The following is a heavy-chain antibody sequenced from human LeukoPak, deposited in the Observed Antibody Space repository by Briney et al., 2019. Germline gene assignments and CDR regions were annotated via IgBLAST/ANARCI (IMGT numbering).Heavy chain of an antibody. CDR3: ARAEGSQSFDY. Sequence: GRSLRLSCTASGLKFADYAMSWVRQAPGKGLEWVAVISYDGSNKYYADSVKGRFTISRDNSKNTLYLQMNSLRAEDTAVYYCARAEGSQSFDYWGQGTLVTVSS. V-gene: IGHV3-30*04. D-gene: IGHD1-26*01. CDR2: ISYDGSNK. J-gene: IGHJ4*02. CDR1: GLKFADYA.